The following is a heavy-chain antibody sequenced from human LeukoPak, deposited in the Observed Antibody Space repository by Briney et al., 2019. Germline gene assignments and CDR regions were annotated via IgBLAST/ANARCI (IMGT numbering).Heavy chain of an antibody. CDR2: IGGSGSTT. CDR1: GLTFGNYG. CDR3: ARDRMVYTY. Sequence: GGSLRLSCVASGLTFGNYGMNWVRQAPGKGLEWVSSIGGSGSTTYYADSVKGRFTISRDNPKNTLYLQMNSLRAEETAVYYCARDRMVYTYWGRGTLVTVSA. J-gene: IGHJ4*02. D-gene: IGHD3-10*01. V-gene: IGHV3-23*01.